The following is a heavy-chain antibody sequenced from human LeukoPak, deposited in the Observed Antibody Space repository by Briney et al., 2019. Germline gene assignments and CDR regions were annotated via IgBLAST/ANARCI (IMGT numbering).Heavy chain of an antibody. Sequence: SETLSPTCTVSGASMRSYYWTWIRQPPGKGLEWIGYIYYSGSTNYNPSLQSRVTISVDTSKNQFSLRLSSVTAADTAVYYCARGISGIAAAGIRNDYWGQGILVTVSS. CDR1: GASMRSYY. V-gene: IGHV4-59*01. D-gene: IGHD6-13*01. CDR3: ARGISGIAAAGIRNDY. J-gene: IGHJ4*02. CDR2: IYYSGST.